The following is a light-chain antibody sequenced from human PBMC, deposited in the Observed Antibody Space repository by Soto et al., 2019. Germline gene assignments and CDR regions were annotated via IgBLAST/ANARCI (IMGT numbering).Light chain of an antibody. CDR3: QSYDSSLSAPYV. Sequence: QSVLTQPPSVSGAPGQRVTISCTWSSSNIGAGYDVHWYQQLPGTAPKLLIYNNSNRPSGVPDRFSGSKSGTSASLAITGLQAEDEADYYCQSYDSSLSAPYVFGTGTKVTVL. J-gene: IGLJ1*01. V-gene: IGLV1-40*01. CDR1: SSNIGAGYD. CDR2: NNS.